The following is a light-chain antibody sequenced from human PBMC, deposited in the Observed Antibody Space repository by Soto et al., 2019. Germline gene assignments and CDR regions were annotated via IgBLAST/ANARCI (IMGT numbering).Light chain of an antibody. Sequence: DIQMTQSPSTLSASVGDRVTITCRASQSIRSFLAWYQQKPGKAPKLLISDASNLGSGVPSRFSGSGSGTEFTLTISSLQPDDFATYYCQQYDSYSLTFDGGTKVEIK. CDR1: QSIRSF. V-gene: IGKV1-5*01. CDR2: DAS. J-gene: IGKJ4*01. CDR3: QQYDSYSLT.